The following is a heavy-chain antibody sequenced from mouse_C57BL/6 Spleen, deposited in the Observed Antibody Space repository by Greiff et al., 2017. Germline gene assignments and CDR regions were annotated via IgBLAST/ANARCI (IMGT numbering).Heavy chain of an antibody. CDR2: IDPSDSYT. V-gene: IGHV1-69*01. Sequence: QVQLQQPGAELVMPGASVKLSCKASGYTFTSYWMHWVKQRPGQGLEWIGEIDPSDSYTNYNQKFKGKSTLTVDKSSSTAYMQLSSLTSEDSAVYYCARGAGDLDYWGQGTTRTVSS. CDR1: GYTFTSYW. D-gene: IGHD3-3*01. CDR3: ARGAGDLDY. J-gene: IGHJ2*01.